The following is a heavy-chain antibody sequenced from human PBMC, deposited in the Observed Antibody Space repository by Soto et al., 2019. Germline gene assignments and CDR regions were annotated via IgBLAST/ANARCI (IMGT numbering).Heavy chain of an antibody. CDR3: ASSDIVLVPAAAPFDY. V-gene: IGHV3-21*01. CDR1: GFTFSSYS. CDR2: ISSSSSYI. Sequence: EVQLVESGGGLVKPGGSLRLSCAASGFTFSSYSMNWVRQAPGKGLEWVSSISSSSSYIYYADSVKGRFTISRDNAKNXLYLQMNSLRAEDTAVYYCASSDIVLVPAAAPFDYWGQGTLVTVSS. J-gene: IGHJ4*02. D-gene: IGHD2-2*01.